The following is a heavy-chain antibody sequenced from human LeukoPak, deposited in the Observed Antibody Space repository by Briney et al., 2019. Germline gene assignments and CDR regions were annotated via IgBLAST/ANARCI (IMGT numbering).Heavy chain of an antibody. J-gene: IGHJ4*02. Sequence: SETLSLTCAVYGGSFSGYYWSWIRQPPWKGLEWIGEINHSGSTNYNPSLKSRVTISVDTSKNQLSLQLTSVTAADTAVYYCARVTDWNDLDYWGPGTLVTVSS. D-gene: IGHD1-1*01. CDR1: GGSFSGYY. CDR2: INHSGST. CDR3: ARVTDWNDLDY. V-gene: IGHV4-34*01.